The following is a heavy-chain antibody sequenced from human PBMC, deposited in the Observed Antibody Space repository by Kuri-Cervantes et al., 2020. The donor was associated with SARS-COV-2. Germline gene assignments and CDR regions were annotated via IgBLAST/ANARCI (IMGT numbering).Heavy chain of an antibody. CDR1: GYSITTSPYY. Sequence: AETLTLTCSVSGYSITTSPYYWAWVRQPPGKVLEWIGSFYYGGSTYENPSLKSRVTMSVYTSQNQFFLSLSSVTAADTAVYYCARPMNLVPAYEAFNFWGQGTMVTVSS. J-gene: IGHJ3*01. D-gene: IGHD2-21*02. V-gene: IGHV4-39*07. CDR3: ARPMNLVPAYEAFNF. CDR2: FYYGGST.